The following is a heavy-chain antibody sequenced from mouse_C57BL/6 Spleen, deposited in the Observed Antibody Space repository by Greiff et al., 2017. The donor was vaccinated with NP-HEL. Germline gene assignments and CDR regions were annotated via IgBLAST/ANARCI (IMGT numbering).Heavy chain of an antibody. J-gene: IGHJ4*01. CDR3: ARLYDYDVRAMDY. V-gene: IGHV14-2*01. Sequence: EVQLQESGAELVKPGASVKLSCTASGFNIKDYYMHWVKQRTEQGLEWIGRIDPEDGETKYAPNFQGKATITADTSSNTAYLQLSSLTSEDTAVYYCARLYDYDVRAMDYWGQGTSVTVSS. D-gene: IGHD2-4*01. CDR2: IDPEDGET. CDR1: GFNIKDYY.